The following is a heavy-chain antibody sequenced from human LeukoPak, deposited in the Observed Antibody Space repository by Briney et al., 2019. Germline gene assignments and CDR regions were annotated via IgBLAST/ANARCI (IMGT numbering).Heavy chain of an antibody. D-gene: IGHD1-1*01. CDR3: AKTRGGTYKYYMDV. Sequence: GGPLRLSCAASGFTFNNYAMSWVRQAQGMGLEWLLFVSGSGGATYYAASVKGRFTISRDNSKNTVYLQMGSLRAEDTAVYYCAKTRGGTYKYYMDVWGNGTTVTVSS. CDR2: VSGSGGAT. V-gene: IGHV3-23*01. CDR1: GFTFNNYA. J-gene: IGHJ6*03.